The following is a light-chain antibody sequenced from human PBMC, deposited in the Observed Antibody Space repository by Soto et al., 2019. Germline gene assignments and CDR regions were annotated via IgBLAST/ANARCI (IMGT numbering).Light chain of an antibody. V-gene: IGKV3-11*01. Sequence: EIVLTQSPDTLSLSPGERATLSCRASQSVSSDLAWYQQKPGQAPRLLIYDASNRATGIPARFSGSGSGTDFTLTISSLEPEDFAVYYCQQRSNRPLTFGGGTKVEIK. J-gene: IGKJ4*01. CDR3: QQRSNRPLT. CDR2: DAS. CDR1: QSVSSD.